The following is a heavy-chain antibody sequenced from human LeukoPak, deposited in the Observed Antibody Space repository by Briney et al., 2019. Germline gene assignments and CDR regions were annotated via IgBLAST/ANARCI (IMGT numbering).Heavy chain of an antibody. Sequence: SCKASGYTFTGYYMHRVRQAPGKGLEWVALIWYDGSNKYYADSVKGRFTISRDNSKNTLYLQMNSLRAEDTAVYYCAKDLRYYDFWSGLADYWGQGTLVTVSS. CDR2: IWYDGSNK. D-gene: IGHD3-3*01. CDR3: AKDLRYYDFWSGLADY. J-gene: IGHJ4*02. V-gene: IGHV3-33*06. CDR1: GYTFTGYY.